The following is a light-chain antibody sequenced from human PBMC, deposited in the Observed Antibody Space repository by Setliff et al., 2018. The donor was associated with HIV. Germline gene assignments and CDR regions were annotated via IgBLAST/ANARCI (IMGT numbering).Light chain of an antibody. Sequence: QSVLTQPPSVSATPGQTVTMSCSGSSSNIGNNYVYWYQQLPGMAPKLLIYRNNQRPSDVPERFSGSKSGTSASLAISGLRSEDEADYYCCSYAGSCLYVFGTGTKVTVL. CDR2: RNN. J-gene: IGLJ1*01. V-gene: IGLV1-47*01. CDR1: SSNIGNNY. CDR3: CSYAGSCLYV.